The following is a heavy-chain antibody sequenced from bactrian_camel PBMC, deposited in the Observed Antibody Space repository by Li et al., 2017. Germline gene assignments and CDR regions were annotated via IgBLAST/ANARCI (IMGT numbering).Heavy chain of an antibody. CDR2: INSSGDNA. D-gene: IGHD6*01. CDR3: ATPRNDVFGGSWYLVDFAV. CDR1: RFSWDNYD. J-gene: IGHJ6*01. V-gene: IGHV3S19*01. Sequence: VESGGGLVQHGGSLRLTCATPRFSWDNYDINWVRQAPGKGLECVSSINSSGDNAYYADSVKGRFTISRDNAKNTVFLQMNSLKSEDTALYYCATPRNDVFGGSWYLVDFAVWGQGTQVTVS.